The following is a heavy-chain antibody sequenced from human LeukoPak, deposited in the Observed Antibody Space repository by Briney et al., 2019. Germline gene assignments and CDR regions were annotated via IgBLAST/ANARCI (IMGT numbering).Heavy chain of an antibody. D-gene: IGHD3-22*01. CDR1: GFIFSSYN. J-gene: IGHJ3*02. CDR2: ITSGSTYT. Sequence: PGGSLRLSCAASGFIFSSYNMNWVRQAPGKGLEWVSSITSGSTYTYYADSVKGRFNIAGENADKSRYLQVNSLSVEDTAVYYCARTRIIPYYYDTSGYRNDAFDIWGQGTMVTVSS. CDR3: ARTRIIPYYYDTSGYRNDAFDI. V-gene: IGHV3-21*01.